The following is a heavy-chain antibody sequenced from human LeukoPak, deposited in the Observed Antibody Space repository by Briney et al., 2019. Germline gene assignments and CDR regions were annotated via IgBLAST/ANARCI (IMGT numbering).Heavy chain of an antibody. V-gene: IGHV4-38-2*02. Sequence: SETLSLTCTVSGYSISSGYYWGWIRQPPGKGLEWIGSIYHSGSTYYNPSLKSRVTISVDTSKNQFSLKLSSVTAADTAVYYCARELYTGSDDAFDIWGQGTMVTVSS. J-gene: IGHJ3*02. CDR1: GYSISSGYY. CDR2: IYHSGST. D-gene: IGHD1-26*01. CDR3: ARELYTGSDDAFDI.